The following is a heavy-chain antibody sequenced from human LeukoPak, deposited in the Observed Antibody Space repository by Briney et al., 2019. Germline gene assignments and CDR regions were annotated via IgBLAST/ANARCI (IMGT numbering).Heavy chain of an antibody. J-gene: IGHJ4*02. V-gene: IGHV3-23*01. CDR1: GFTFSSYA. CDR2: ISGSGGST. D-gene: IGHD2-15*01. CDR3: AKAELLQGYYFDY. Sequence: TGGSLRLSCAASGFTFSSYAMSWVRQAPGKGLEWVSAISGSGGSTYYADSVKGRFTTSRDNSKNTLYLQMNSLRAEDTAVYYCAKAELLQGYYFDYWGQGTLVTVSS.